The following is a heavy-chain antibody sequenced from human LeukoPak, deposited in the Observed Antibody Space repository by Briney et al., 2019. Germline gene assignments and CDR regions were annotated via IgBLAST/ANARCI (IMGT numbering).Heavy chain of an antibody. D-gene: IGHD3-22*01. V-gene: IGHV3-30*04. CDR3: ASWSYYDSSGYTRAFDI. J-gene: IGHJ3*02. CDR1: GFTFSSYA. Sequence: GGSLRLSCAASGFTFSSYAMHWVRQAPGKGLEWVAVISYDGSNKYYADSVKGRFTISRDNSKNTLYLQMNSLRAGDTAVYYCASWSYYDSSGYTRAFDIWGQGTMVTVSS. CDR2: ISYDGSNK.